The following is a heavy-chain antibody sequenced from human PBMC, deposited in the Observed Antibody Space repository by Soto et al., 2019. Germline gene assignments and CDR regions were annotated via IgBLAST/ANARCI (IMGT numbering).Heavy chain of an antibody. CDR3: ARIVVPGFGSYYGTDV. V-gene: IGHV1-69*06. Sequence: SVKVSCKASGGSFSSYAISWVRQAPGHGFDWIGGIVPQFRTSNYAQKFQGRVTITAEKSTNTAYMELSSLRSEDTAVYYCARIVVPGFGSYYGTDVRGQGTTFTVSS. CDR2: IVPQFRTS. D-gene: IGHD2-21*01. CDR1: GGSFSSYA. J-gene: IGHJ6*02.